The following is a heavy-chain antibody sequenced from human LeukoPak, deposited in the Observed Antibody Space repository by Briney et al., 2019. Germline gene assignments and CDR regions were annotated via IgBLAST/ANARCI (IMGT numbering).Heavy chain of an antibody. CDR2: IRSIANSYAT. D-gene: IGHD2-2*01. CDR3: TRLGLIVVVPAAPNYMDV. V-gene: IGHV3-73*01. Sequence: GGSLRLSCAASGSTFSGSATHWVRQASGKGLEWVGRIRSIANSYATAYAASVKGRFTISRDDSKNTAYLQMNSLKTEDTAVYYCTRLGLIVVVPAAPNYMDVWGKGTTVTVSS. J-gene: IGHJ6*03. CDR1: GSTFSGSA.